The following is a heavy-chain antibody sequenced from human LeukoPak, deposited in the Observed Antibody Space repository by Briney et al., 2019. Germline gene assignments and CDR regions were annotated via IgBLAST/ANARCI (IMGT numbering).Heavy chain of an antibody. Sequence: SETLSLTCTVSGGSISSSSYYWGWIRQPPGKGLEWIGSIYYSGSTYYNPSLKSRVTISVDTSKNQFSLKLSSVTAADTAVYYCARIKSSPFDYWGQGTLVTVSS. CDR1: GGSISSSSYY. CDR3: ARIKSSPFDY. V-gene: IGHV4-39*01. CDR2: IYYSGST. J-gene: IGHJ4*02.